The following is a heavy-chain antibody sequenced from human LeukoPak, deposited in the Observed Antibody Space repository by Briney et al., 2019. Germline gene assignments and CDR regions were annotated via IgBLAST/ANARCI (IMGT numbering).Heavy chain of an antibody. CDR1: GFTFSSYA. Sequence: GGSLRLSCAASGFTFSSYAMSWVRQAPGKGLDWVSAISDSGGITYYADSVKGRFTISRDNSKNTLYLQMNGLRAEDTAVYYCARARPGAGTFFFDYWGQGTLVTVSS. CDR2: ISDSGGIT. V-gene: IGHV3-23*01. J-gene: IGHJ4*02. D-gene: IGHD1-7*01. CDR3: ARARPGAGTFFFDY.